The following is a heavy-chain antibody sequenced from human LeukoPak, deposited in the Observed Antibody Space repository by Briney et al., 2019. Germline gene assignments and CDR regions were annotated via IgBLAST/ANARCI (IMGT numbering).Heavy chain of an antibody. D-gene: IGHD3-16*01. V-gene: IGHV1-18*01. CDR1: GYTFTTHE. Sequence: GASVKVSCKASGYTFTTHEIIWVRQAPDQGLEWIGWINTRNGNANYARQLQGRVTMTTDTSTSTSYMELASLRFDDTAIYYYARNHLGLGLWGQGTLVTVSS. CDR3: ARNHLGLGL. J-gene: IGHJ4*02. CDR2: INTRNGNA.